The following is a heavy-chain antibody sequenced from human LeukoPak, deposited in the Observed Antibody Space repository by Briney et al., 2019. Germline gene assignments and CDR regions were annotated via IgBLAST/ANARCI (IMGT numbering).Heavy chain of an antibody. D-gene: IGHD6-13*01. V-gene: IGHV4-39*07. J-gene: IGHJ5*02. CDR1: GGSISSSSYY. CDR3: ARVRIYSSRNWFDL. CDR2: INHSGST. Sequence: PSETLSLTCTVSGGSISSSSYYWGWIRQPPGKGLEWIGEINHSGSTNYNPSLKSRVTISVDTSKNQFSLKLSSVTAADTAVYYCARVRIYSSRNWFDLWGQGTLVTVSS.